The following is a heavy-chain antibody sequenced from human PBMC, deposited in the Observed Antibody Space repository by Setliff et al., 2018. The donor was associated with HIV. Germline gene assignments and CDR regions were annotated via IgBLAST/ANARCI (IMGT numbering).Heavy chain of an antibody. D-gene: IGHD3-22*01. V-gene: IGHV4-31*03. CDR2: IYYSGST. CDR1: GGSISGGGFY. J-gene: IGHJ3*02. Sequence: SETLSLTCTVSGGSISGGGFYCTWIRQHPGKGLEWIGYIYYSGSTYYNPSLKSRLTISLDTSKNQFSLKLSSVTAADTAVYYCARSEDYYDSSGDAFEIWGQGTMVTVSS. CDR3: ARSEDYYDSSGDAFEI.